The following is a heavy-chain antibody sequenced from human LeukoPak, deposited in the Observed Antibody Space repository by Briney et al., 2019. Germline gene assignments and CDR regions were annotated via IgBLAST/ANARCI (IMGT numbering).Heavy chain of an antibody. J-gene: IGHJ6*02. V-gene: IGHV3-30*14. CDR3: ARGGRDYYYYYGMDV. CDR2: ISYDGSNK. CDR1: GFTFSSYA. Sequence: GGSLRLSCAASGFTFSSYAMHWVRQAPGKGLEWVAVISYDGSNKYYADSVKGRFTISRHNSKNTLYLQMNSLRAEDTAVYYCARGGRDYYYYYGMDVWGQGTTVTVSS.